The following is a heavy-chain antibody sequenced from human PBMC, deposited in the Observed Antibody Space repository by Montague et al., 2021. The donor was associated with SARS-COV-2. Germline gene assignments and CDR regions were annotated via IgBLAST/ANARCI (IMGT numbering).Heavy chain of an antibody. CDR1: DGSFSGYY. J-gene: IGHJ3*02. Sequence: SETLSLTCAVYDGSFSGYYWSWIRQPPGKGLEWIGEINLSGSTNYNPSLKSRVTISVDTSKNQFSLKLNSVSAADTAVYYCARGQVTIFGVLIMLPAAGALDIWGQGTMVTVSS. D-gene: IGHD3-3*01. V-gene: IGHV4-34*01. CDR2: INLSGST. CDR3: ARGQVTIFGVLIMLPAAGALDI.